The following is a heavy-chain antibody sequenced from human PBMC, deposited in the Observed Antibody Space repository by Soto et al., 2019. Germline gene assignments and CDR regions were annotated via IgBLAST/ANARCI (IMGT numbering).Heavy chain of an antibody. D-gene: IGHD4-4*01. Sequence: EVQLVESGGGLVQPGGSLKLSCAASGFSFSDSAIHWVRQASGKGLEWVGRTRSKAHSYATEFAASVKGRFTISRDDSKNTVYLQMNSLKTEDTAVYYCTRHTVDYWGQGTLVTVSS. CDR2: TRSKAHSYAT. CDR1: GFSFSDSA. V-gene: IGHV3-73*02. CDR3: TRHTVDY. J-gene: IGHJ4*02.